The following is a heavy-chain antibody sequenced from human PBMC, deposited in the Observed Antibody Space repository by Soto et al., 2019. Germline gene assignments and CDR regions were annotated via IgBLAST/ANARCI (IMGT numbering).Heavy chain of an antibody. J-gene: IGHJ4*02. CDR3: ARGRIVLVPAAIVYY. Sequence: GGSLRLSCAASGFTFSSYAMHWVRQAPGKGLEWVAVISYDGSNKYYADSVKGRFTISRDNSKNTLYLQMNSLRAEDTAVYYCARGRIVLVPAAIVYYWGQGTLVTVSS. CDR2: ISYDGSNK. CDR1: GFTFSSYA. D-gene: IGHD2-2*01. V-gene: IGHV3-30-3*01.